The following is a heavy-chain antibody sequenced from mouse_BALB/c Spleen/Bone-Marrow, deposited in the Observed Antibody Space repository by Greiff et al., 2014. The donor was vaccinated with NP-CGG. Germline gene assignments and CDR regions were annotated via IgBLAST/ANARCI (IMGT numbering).Heavy chain of an antibody. CDR2: IYPNNGGT. Sequence: EVQLQQSGPELVKPGASVKISCKASGYTFTDYNMHWVKQSHGKSLEWIGYIYPNNGGTGYNQKFKSKATVTADNSSSTAYMELRSLTSGDSAVYYCARRGSPYYFDYWGQGTTLTVSS. J-gene: IGHJ2*01. CDR3: ARRGSPYYFDY. D-gene: IGHD1-1*02. V-gene: IGHV1S29*02. CDR1: GYTFTDYN.